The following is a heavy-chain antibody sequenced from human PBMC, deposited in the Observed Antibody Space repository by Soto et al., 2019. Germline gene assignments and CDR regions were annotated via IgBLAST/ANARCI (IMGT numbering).Heavy chain of an antibody. J-gene: IGHJ3*02. CDR1: GGTFSSYA. CDR3: ARKQQQLVHNAFDI. V-gene: IGHV1-69*06. Sequence: SVKVSCKASGGTFSSYAISWVRQAPGQGLEWMGGIIPIFGTANYAQKFQGRVTITADKSTSTAYMELSSLRSEDTAVYYCARKQQQLVHNAFDIWGQRTMVT. CDR2: IIPIFGTA. D-gene: IGHD6-13*01.